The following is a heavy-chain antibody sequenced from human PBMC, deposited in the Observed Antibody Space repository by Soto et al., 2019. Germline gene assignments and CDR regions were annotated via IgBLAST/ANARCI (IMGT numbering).Heavy chain of an antibody. CDR1: ASSLSSNH. D-gene: IGHD6-13*01. Sequence: SVTRCFTGSVCASSLSSNHWTRIPQPRGKGLAWMGDVYKSRTTNTNPCLKSRVTISEDTSKSQFSLKVNSINAAATPVCYFARDRRNPVAGYTLNNWGQRILGTVCS. V-gene: IGHV4-59*01. J-gene: IGHJ4*02. CDR3: ARDRRNPVAGYTLNN. CDR2: VYKSRTT.